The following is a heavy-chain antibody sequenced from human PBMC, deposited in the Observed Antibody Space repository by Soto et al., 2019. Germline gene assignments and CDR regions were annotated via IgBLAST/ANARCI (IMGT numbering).Heavy chain of an antibody. CDR3: LKCSSNYYYEY. Sequence: GGSLRLSCSASGFTFCDYAMHWVRQAPGKGLEYVSAISNSGGSTFYAASVKGRFTISRDNSKNTLYLQMSSLRAEDTAVYYCLKCSSNYYYEYRGQGILVTVSA. J-gene: IGHJ4*02. V-gene: IGHV3-64D*06. D-gene: IGHD3-22*01. CDR1: GFTFCDYA. CDR2: ISNSGGST.